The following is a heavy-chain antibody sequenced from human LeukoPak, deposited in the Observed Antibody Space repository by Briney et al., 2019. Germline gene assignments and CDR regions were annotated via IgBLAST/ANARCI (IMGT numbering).Heavy chain of an antibody. D-gene: IGHD6-19*01. CDR2: ISYDGRNK. CDR1: GFTFSSYA. J-gene: IGHJ4*02. Sequence: PGGSLRLSCAASGFTFSSYAMHWVRQAPGKGLEWVAVISYDGRNKYYADSVKGRFSISRDNSKNTLYLQMNSLRAEDAAVYYCARQYTSGWSDYWGQGSLVTVSS. V-gene: IGHV3-30*04. CDR3: ARQYTSGWSDY.